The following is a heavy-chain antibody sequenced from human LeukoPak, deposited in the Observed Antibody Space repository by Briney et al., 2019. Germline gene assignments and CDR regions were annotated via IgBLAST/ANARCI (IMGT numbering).Heavy chain of an antibody. V-gene: IGHV1-3*01. CDR1: GYTFTSYA. D-gene: IGHD3-10*01. Sequence: ASVKVSCKASGYTFTSYAMHWVRQAPGQRLEWMGWINAGNGNTKYSQKFQGRVTITRDTSASTAYMELSSLRSEDTAVYYCARRFGNYYGSGSYYNPLDYWGHGTLVTVSS. CDR3: ARRFGNYYGSGSYYNPLDY. CDR2: INAGNGNT. J-gene: IGHJ4*01.